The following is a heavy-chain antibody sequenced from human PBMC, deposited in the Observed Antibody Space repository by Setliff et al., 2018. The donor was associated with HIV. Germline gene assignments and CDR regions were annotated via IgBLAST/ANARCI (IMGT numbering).Heavy chain of an antibody. CDR2: LDHAGGT. D-gene: IGHD5-18*01. CDR3: ARGLRLDTARVTVYYYYYGLDV. J-gene: IGHJ6*02. V-gene: IGHV4-34*01. Sequence: SETLSLTCAVYGGSFSGHYWSWIRQPPGKGLEWVGELDHAGGTNYNPSLKSRVTISGDTSKNQISLKLSSVTAADTAVYYCARGLRLDTARVTVYYYYYGLDVWGQGTTVTVSS. CDR1: GGSFSGHY.